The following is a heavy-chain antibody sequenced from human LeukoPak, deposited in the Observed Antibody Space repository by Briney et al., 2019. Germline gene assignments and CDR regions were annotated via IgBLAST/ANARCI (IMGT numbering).Heavy chain of an antibody. D-gene: IGHD3-10*01. V-gene: IGHV3-74*01. CDR1: GFTFSYNW. J-gene: IGHJ4*02. CDR3: LGYYSGSPN. Sequence: GGSLRLSCAASGFTFSYNWMHWVRQAPGKGLVWVSRISSDGRTTHYADSVKGRFTISRDSAKNTLFLQMNDLRAEDAAVYYCLGYYSGSPNWGQGTLVTVSS. CDR2: ISSDGRTT.